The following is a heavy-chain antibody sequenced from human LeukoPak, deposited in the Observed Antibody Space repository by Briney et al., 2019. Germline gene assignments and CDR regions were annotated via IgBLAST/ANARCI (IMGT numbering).Heavy chain of an antibody. Sequence: GGSLRLSCAASGFTFSSYGMHWVRQAPGKGLEWVAVIWYDGSNKYYADSVKGRFTISRDNSKNTLYLQMNSLRAEDTAVYYCARDTYYYDSSGYLDYWGQGTLVTVSS. D-gene: IGHD3-22*01. CDR1: GFTFSSYG. V-gene: IGHV3-33*01. CDR3: ARDTYYYDSSGYLDY. CDR2: IWYDGSNK. J-gene: IGHJ4*02.